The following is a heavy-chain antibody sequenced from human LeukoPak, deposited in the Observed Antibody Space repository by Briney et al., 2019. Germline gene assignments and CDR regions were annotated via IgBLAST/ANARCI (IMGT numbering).Heavy chain of an antibody. V-gene: IGHV3-23*01. J-gene: IGHJ6*02. CDR2: ISGSGGST. D-gene: IGHD1-1*01. CDR3: AKVPTGTTSPDYYYYGMDV. CDR1: GFTFSSYA. Sequence: GGSLRLSCAASGFTFSSYAMSWARQAPGKGLEWVSAISGSGGSTYYADSVKGRFTISRDNSKNTLYLQMNSLRAEDTAVYYCAKVPTGTTSPDYYYYGMDVWGQGTTVTVSS.